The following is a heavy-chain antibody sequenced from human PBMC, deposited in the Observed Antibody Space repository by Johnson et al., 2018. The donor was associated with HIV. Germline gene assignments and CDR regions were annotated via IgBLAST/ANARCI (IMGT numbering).Heavy chain of an antibody. Sequence: VQLVESGGGLVQPGGSLRLSCAASGFTFSSYGMSWVRQAPGKGLEWVSGVTGTGGDTYYAESVKGRFTISRDNSKNTLYLQMNSLRAEDTAIYYCAREGRTGPDTFDIWGQGTMLTVSS. CDR1: GFTFSSYG. V-gene: IGHV3-23*04. CDR3: AREGRTGPDTFDI. CDR2: VTGTGGDT. J-gene: IGHJ3*02.